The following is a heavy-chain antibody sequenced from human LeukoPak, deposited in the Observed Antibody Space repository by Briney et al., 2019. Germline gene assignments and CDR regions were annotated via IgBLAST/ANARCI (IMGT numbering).Heavy chain of an antibody. V-gene: IGHV4-4*02. CDR3: ARAPTRSSDTVTGYLFDS. Sequence: SGTLSLTCAVSGGSISSDNWWSWVRQPPGKGLEWMGEIYHSGSTNYNPSLQSRVTISVDKSNNHFSLRLTSVTAADTAVYYCARAPTRSSDTVTGYLFDSWGQGTLVTVSS. CDR1: GGSISSDNW. CDR2: IYHSGST. J-gene: IGHJ4*02. D-gene: IGHD3-9*01.